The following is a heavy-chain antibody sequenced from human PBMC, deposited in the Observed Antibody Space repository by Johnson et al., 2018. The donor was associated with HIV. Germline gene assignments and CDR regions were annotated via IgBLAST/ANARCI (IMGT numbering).Heavy chain of an antibody. J-gene: IGHJ3*02. CDR2: ISYDGSNK. D-gene: IGHD4-17*01. V-gene: IGHV3-30-3*01. CDR1: GFTFSSYA. CDR3: ARPLYGDSGWAFDI. Sequence: VQLVESGGGVVQPGRSLRLSCAASGFTFSSYAMHWVRQAPGKGLEWVAVISYDGSNKYYADSVKGRFTISRDNSKNTLYLQMNSLGTEDTAIYYCARPLYGDSGWAFDIWGQGTMVTVSS.